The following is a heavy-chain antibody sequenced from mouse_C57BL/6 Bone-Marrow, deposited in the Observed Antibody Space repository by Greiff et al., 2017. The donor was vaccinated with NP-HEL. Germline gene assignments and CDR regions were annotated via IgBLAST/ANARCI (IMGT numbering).Heavy chain of an antibody. CDR3: AILWLRRGYYAMDY. CDR2: INPSTGGT. D-gene: IGHD2-2*01. CDR1: GYSFTGYY. J-gene: IGHJ4*01. V-gene: IGHV1-42*01. Sequence: EVQVVESGPELVKPGASVKISCKASGYSFTGYYMNWVKQSPEKSLEWIGEINPSTGGTTYHQQFKAKATLTVDKSSSTAYMQLKSLTSEDSAVYYCAILWLRRGYYAMDYWGQGTSVTVSS.